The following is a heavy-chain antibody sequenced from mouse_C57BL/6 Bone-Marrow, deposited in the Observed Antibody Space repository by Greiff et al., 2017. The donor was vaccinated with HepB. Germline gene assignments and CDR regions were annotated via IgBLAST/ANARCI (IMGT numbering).Heavy chain of an antibody. CDR2: IDPENGDT. V-gene: IGHV14-4*01. J-gene: IGHJ4*01. Sequence: EVQLQQSDAELVKPGASVKISCKVSGYTFTDHTIHWMKQRPEQGLEWIGWIDPENGDTEYASKFQGKATITADTSSNTAYLQLSSLTSEDTAVYYCTRYYYYGSSYYAMDYWGQGTSVTVSS. CDR3: TRYYYYGSSYYAMDY. CDR1: GYTFTDHT. D-gene: IGHD1-1*01.